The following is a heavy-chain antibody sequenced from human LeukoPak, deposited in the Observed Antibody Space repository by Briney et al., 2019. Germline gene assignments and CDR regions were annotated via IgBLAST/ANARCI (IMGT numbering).Heavy chain of an antibody. CDR2: ISYDGSNK. CDR1: GFTFSSYA. D-gene: IGHD3-10*01. J-gene: IGHJ5*02. V-gene: IGHV3-30-3*01. CDR3: AKDQEVRGVRTFDP. Sequence: GRSLRLSCAASGFTFSSYAMHWVRQAPGKGLEWVAVISYDGSNKYYADSVKGRFTISRDNSKNTLYLQMNSLRAEDTAVYYCAKDQEVRGVRTFDPWGQGTLVTVSS.